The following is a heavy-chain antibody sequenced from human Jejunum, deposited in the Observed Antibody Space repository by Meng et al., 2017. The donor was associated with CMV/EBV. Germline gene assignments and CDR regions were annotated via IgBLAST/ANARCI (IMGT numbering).Heavy chain of an antibody. V-gene: IGHV1-18*01. J-gene: IGHJ4*02. CDR1: GYPFTNYG. CDR3: ARDGLQHSDGSKY. CDR2: ISPYNGDT. D-gene: IGHD1-1*01. Sequence: SGYPFTNYGMTWIRHAPGQGLEFMGWISPYNGDTNYARSVQGRITLTTETSTTTAYMELRGLSSDDSAVYFCARDGLQHSDGSKYWGQGTLVTVSS.